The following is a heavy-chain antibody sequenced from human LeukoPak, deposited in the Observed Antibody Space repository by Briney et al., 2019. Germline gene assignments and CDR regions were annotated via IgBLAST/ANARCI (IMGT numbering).Heavy chain of an antibody. CDR1: GFTFSTYW. CDR3: ARGKYGGYFIDY. V-gene: IGHV3-74*01. CDR2: IKPDGSDT. J-gene: IGHJ4*02. Sequence: GGSLRLSCAASGFTFSTYWMHWVRQAPGKGLVWVSRIKPDGSDTNYADSVKGRFTISRDNAKNTVYLQMNSLRAEDTTVYYCARGKYGGYFIDYWGQGTLVTVSS. D-gene: IGHD5-12*01.